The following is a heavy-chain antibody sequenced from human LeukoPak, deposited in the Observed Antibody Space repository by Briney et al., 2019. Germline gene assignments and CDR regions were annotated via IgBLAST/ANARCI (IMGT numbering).Heavy chain of an antibody. D-gene: IGHD3-22*01. CDR3: ARGRGDSSGYYFDY. CDR1: GGSFSGYY. CDR2: INHSGST. V-gene: IGHV4-34*01. J-gene: IGHJ4*02. Sequence: SETLSLTCTVYGGSFSGYYWSWIRQPPGKGLEWIGEINHSGSTNCNPSLKSRVTISVDTSKNQFSLKLSSVTAADTAVYYCARGRGDSSGYYFDYWGQGTLVTVSS.